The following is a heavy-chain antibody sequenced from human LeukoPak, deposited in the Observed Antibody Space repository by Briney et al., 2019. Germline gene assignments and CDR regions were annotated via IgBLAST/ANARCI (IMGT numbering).Heavy chain of an antibody. J-gene: IGHJ4*02. V-gene: IGHV3-21*01. CDR2: ISGGGTYI. CDR3: ARDAKTQDSSQPDY. D-gene: IGHD6-13*01. Sequence: PGGSLRLLCAASGFTFSSYTINWVRETPGRGLECVSSISGGGTYIYCADSVIGRITISRDNAKNSLYLQMNNLRVEDTAVYYCARDAKTQDSSQPDYWGQGTLVTVSS. CDR1: GFTFSSYT.